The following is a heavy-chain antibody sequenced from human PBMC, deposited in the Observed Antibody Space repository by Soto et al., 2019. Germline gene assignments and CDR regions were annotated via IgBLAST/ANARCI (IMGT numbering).Heavy chain of an antibody. J-gene: IGHJ6*02. V-gene: IGHV3-30*18. D-gene: IGHD3-10*01. CDR1: GFTFSSYG. Sequence: QVQLVESGGGVVQPGRSLRLYCAASGFTFSSYGMHWVRQAPGKGLEWVAVISYDGSNKYYADYVKGRFTISRDNSKNTLYLQMNSLIAEDTAVYYCANSIYGSGSYATLDYYYGMDVWGQGTTVTVSS. CDR3: ANSIYGSGSYATLDYYYGMDV. CDR2: ISYDGSNK.